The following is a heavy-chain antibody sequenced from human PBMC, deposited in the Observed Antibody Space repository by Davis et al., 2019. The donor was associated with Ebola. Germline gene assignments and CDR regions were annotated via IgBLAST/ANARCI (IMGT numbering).Heavy chain of an antibody. CDR2: INHSGST. CDR1: GGSFSGYY. J-gene: IGHJ5*02. CDR3: ARPVGNGDYSWFDP. D-gene: IGHD4-17*01. V-gene: IGHV4-34*01. Sequence: SETLSLTCDVYGGSFSGYYWSWIRQPPGKGLEWIGEINHSGSTNYNPSLKSRVTISVDTSKNQFSLKLSSVTAADTAVYYCARPVGNGDYSWFDPWGQGTLVTVSS.